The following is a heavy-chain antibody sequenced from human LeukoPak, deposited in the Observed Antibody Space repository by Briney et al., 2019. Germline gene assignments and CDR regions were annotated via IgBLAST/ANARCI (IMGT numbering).Heavy chain of an antibody. CDR2: IYSADRT. J-gene: IGHJ5*02. V-gene: IGHV3-53*01. Sequence: PGGSLRLSCAASGFTVSSDYMSWVRQAPGKGLEWVSVIYSADRTYYADSVKGRFTISRDTSKNTLHLQMSSLRVEDTAVYYCARAQGAVTLRFDPWGQGTLVTVSS. CDR1: GFTVSSDY. CDR3: ARAQGAVTLRFDP. D-gene: IGHD4-17*01.